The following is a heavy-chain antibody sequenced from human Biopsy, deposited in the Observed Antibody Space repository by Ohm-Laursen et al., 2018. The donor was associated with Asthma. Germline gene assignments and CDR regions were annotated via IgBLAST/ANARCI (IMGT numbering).Heavy chain of an antibody. D-gene: IGHD3-9*01. CDR1: GGSFSNFA. CDR2: LIPDLGSA. CDR3: ARTYYDFLTGQVNDAFAL. J-gene: IGHJ3*01. V-gene: IGHV1-69*13. Sequence: SVKVSCKASGGSFSNFAIGWVRQAPRQGLEWMGGLIPDLGSADYALMFEGRVTITADESTSTAYMELSSLRSEDTAVYYCARTYYDFLTGQVNDAFALWGQGTMVTVSS.